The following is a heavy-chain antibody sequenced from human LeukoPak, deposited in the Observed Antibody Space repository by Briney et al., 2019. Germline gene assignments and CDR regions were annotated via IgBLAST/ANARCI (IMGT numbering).Heavy chain of an antibody. Sequence: PGGSLRLSCEGSGFIFSECAIHWVRQASGKGLEWVGRIDTRGKGSATAYAASVRGRFTLSRDDSKSTAYLQISSLKTEDTAAYFCTRDGGSWSHLDYWGQGVLVTVSS. J-gene: IGHJ4*02. D-gene: IGHD1-26*01. CDR3: TRDGGSWSHLDY. V-gene: IGHV3-73*01. CDR1: GFIFSECA. CDR2: IDTRGKGSAT.